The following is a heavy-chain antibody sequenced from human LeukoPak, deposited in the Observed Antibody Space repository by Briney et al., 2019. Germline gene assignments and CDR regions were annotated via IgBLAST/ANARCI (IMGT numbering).Heavy chain of an antibody. CDR3: AKGTGYSSGWPQTFDY. V-gene: IGHV3-23*01. CDR2: ISGSGGST. Sequence: GGSLRLSCAASGFTFSSYAMSWVRQAPGKGLEWVSAISGSGGSTYYADSVKGRFTISRDNSKNTRYLQMNSLRAEDTAVYYCAKGTGYSSGWPQTFDYWGQGTLVTVSS. J-gene: IGHJ4*02. D-gene: IGHD6-19*01. CDR1: GFTFSSYA.